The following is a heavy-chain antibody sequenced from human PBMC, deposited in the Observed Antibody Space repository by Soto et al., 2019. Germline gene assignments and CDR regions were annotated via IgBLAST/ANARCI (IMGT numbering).Heavy chain of an antibody. Sequence: PGGSLRLSCAASGFTFSTYPMSWVRQAPGKGLEWVSGISGSGISTYYADSVKGRFTISRDNSKNTVFLQMNSLRDEDTAVYYCAKPPGITASYYYYDMDVWGQGTTVTVSS. V-gene: IGHV3-23*01. CDR2: ISGSGIST. CDR3: AKPPGITASYYYYDMDV. CDR1: GFTFSTYP. J-gene: IGHJ6*02.